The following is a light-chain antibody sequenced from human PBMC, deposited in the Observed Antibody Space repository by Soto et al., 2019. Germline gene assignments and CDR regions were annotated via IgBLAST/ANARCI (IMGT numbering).Light chain of an antibody. CDR2: DAS. CDR3: HQYDTSPRT. V-gene: IGKV3-20*01. CDR1: QDISRRY. J-gene: IGKJ1*01. Sequence: EIVLTQSPGTLSLSPGERATLSCRASQDISRRYLAWYQQNPGQAPRLLIYDASSKATGIPDRISGGGSGTDFTLTISRLEPEDFAVYYCHQYDTSPRTFGQGTKVDIK.